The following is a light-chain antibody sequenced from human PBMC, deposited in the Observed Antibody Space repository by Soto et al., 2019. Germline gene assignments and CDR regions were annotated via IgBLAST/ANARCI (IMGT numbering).Light chain of an antibody. CDR1: QSTSSW. Sequence: IQMTQSPSTLSASVEERVTITCRASQSTSSWVAWYQQKPGKAPKLLIQRASSLESGVPSRFSGSGSGTDFTLTISSLQPDDFATYYCQQYSSYPWTFGQGTKVEIK. CDR2: RAS. CDR3: QQYSSYPWT. J-gene: IGKJ1*01. V-gene: IGKV1-5*03.